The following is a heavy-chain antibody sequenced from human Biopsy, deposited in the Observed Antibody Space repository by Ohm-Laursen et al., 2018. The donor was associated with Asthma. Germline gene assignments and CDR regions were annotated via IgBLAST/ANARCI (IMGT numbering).Heavy chain of an antibody. J-gene: IGHJ4*02. CDR1: GFTFSSYA. D-gene: IGHD1-26*01. CDR3: AKDKRYSGSYFDY. CDR2: IRGSGGST. Sequence: GSLRLSCTVSGFTFSSYAMSWVRQAPGKGLEWVSAIRGSGGSTYYADSVKGRFTISRDNSKNTLYLQMNSLRAEDTAVYYCAKDKRYSGSYFDYWGQGTLVTVSS. V-gene: IGHV3-23*01.